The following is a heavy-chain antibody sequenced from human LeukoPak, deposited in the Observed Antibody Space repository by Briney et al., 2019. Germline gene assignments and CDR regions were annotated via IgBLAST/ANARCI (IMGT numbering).Heavy chain of an antibody. CDR2: MRKDGSVE. V-gene: IGHV3-7*01. J-gene: IGHJ5*02. CDR3: ARDVPHNWFDT. Sequence: GGSLRLSCEASGFTFSTYWMAWVRQAPGKGLEWVANMRKDGSVEHYVDSVKGRFTISRDNAKNSLYLQMNSLRAEDTAVYYCARDVPHNWFDTWGQGTLVTVSS. CDR1: GFTFSTYW.